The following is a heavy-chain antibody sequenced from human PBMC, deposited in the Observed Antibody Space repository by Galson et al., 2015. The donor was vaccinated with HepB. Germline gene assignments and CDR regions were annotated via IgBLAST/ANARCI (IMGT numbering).Heavy chain of an antibody. CDR2: ISSSSSYI. J-gene: IGHJ2*01. D-gene: IGHD2-15*01. Sequence: SLRLSCAASGFTFSSYSMNWVRQAPGKGLERVSSISSSSSYIYYADSVKGRFTISRDNAKNSLYLQMNSLRAEDTAVYYCARDLGYCSGGSCYGARGYFDLWGRGTLVTVSS. V-gene: IGHV3-21*01. CDR3: ARDLGYCSGGSCYGARGYFDL. CDR1: GFTFSSYS.